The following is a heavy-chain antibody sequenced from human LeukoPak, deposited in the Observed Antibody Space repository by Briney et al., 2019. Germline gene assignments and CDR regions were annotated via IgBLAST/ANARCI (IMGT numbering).Heavy chain of an antibody. Sequence: GGSLRLSCAASGFTFDDGAMHWVRQAPGKGLEWVSGISWNSGFIGYADSVKGRFTISRDNAKNSLYLQMSSLRAEDTAVYYCARDPETAADFDFWGQGTLVTVSS. J-gene: IGHJ4*02. CDR2: ISWNSGFI. D-gene: IGHD1-14*01. CDR3: ARDPETAADFDF. CDR1: GFTFDDGA. V-gene: IGHV3-9*01.